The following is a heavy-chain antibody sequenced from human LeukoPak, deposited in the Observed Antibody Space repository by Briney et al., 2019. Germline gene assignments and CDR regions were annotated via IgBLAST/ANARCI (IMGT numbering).Heavy chain of an antibody. CDR3: ARGPPGYSNEFNNWFDP. CDR1: GYTFTSYA. V-gene: IGHV7-4-1*02. D-gene: IGHD4-11*01. Sequence: ASVKVSCKASGYTFTSYAMNWVRQAPGQGLEWMGWINTNTGNPTYAQGFTGRFVFSLDTSVSTAYLQISSLKAEDTAVYHCARGPPGYSNEFNNWFDPWGQGTLVTVSS. CDR2: INTNTGNP. J-gene: IGHJ5*02.